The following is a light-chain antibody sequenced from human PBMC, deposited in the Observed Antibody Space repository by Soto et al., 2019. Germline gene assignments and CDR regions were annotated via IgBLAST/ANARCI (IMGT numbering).Light chain of an antibody. CDR2: AAS. CDR3: QNYNSAPLT. CDR1: QGITYY. V-gene: IGKV1-27*01. Sequence: DIQMTRSPSSLSASVGDRVTITCRASQGITYYLAWYQQKPGKVPKLLIYAASTLQSGVPSRFSGGGSGADFTLTISSLQPEDVVTYYCQNYNSAPLTFGGGTKVEIK. J-gene: IGKJ4*01.